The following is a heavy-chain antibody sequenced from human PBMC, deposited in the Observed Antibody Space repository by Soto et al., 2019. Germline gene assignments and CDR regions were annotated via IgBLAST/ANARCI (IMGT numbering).Heavy chain of an antibody. J-gene: IGHJ4*02. Sequence: GGSLRLSCAASGFTFSSYAMSWVRQAPGKGLEWVSAISGSGGSTYYADSVKGRFTISRDNSKNTLYLQMNSLRAEDTAVYYCVKNPPDYYGSGSFLDYWGQGTLVTVSS. CDR2: ISGSGGST. V-gene: IGHV3-23*01. CDR1: GFTFSSYA. CDR3: VKNPPDYYGSGSFLDY. D-gene: IGHD3-10*01.